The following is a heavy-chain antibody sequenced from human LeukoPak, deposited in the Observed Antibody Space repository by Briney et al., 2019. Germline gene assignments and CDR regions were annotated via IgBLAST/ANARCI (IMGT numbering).Heavy chain of an antibody. CDR3: ARHGNPGTSCYPAGCWFDP. D-gene: IGHD2-2*01. J-gene: IGHJ5*02. CDR2: ISAYNGNT. Sequence: GASVKVSCKASGYTFTSYGISWVRQAPGQGLEWMGWISAYNGNTNYAQKFQGRVTITADESTSTAYMELSSLRSEDTAVYYCARHGNPGTSCYPAGCWFDPWGQGTLVTVSS. CDR1: GYTFTSYG. V-gene: IGHV1-18*01.